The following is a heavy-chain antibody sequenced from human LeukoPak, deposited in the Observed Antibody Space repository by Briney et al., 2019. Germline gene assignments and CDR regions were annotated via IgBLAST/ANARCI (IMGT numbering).Heavy chain of an antibody. CDR3: AELGITMIGGV. CDR1: GFSFNTYA. J-gene: IGHJ6*04. D-gene: IGHD3-10*02. CDR2: ISYDSDKR. V-gene: IGHV3-30*04. Sequence: GGSLRLSCAASGFSFNTYAMHWVRQAPGKGLEWLAIISYDSDKRYYADSVKGRFTISRDNAKNSLYLQMNSLRAEDTAVYYCAELGITMIGGVWGKGTTVTISS.